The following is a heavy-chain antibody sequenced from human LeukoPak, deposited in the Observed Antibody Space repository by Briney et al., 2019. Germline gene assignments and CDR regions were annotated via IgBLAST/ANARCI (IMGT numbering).Heavy chain of an antibody. V-gene: IGHV3-21*01. CDR2: ISSSSSYI. D-gene: IGHD2-2*01. Sequence: GGSLRLSCAASGFTFSSYSMNWVRQAPGKGLEWVSSISSSSSYIYYADSVKGRFTISRDNAKNSLYLQMNSLRAEDTAVCYCARAGIEDIVVVPAATKDDHWGQGTLVTVSS. J-gene: IGHJ1*01. CDR3: ARAGIEDIVVVPAATKDDH. CDR1: GFTFSSYS.